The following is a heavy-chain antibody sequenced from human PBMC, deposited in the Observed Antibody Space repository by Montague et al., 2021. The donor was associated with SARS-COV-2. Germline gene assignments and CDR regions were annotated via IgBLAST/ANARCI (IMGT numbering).Heavy chain of an antibody. Sequence: CAISGDSVSTNRGTWNWVRLSPSRGFERLGRTYYRSEWYSDYSVSVKSRISINPDTSKNQFSLQLNSVTPEDTAVYYCARAERGSCGDGNCYQYFFNYWGQGTLVTVSS. V-gene: IGHV6-1*01. CDR3: ARAERGSCGDGNCYQYFFNY. D-gene: IGHD2-15*01. CDR2: TYYRSEWYS. CDR1: GDSVSTNRGT. J-gene: IGHJ4*02.